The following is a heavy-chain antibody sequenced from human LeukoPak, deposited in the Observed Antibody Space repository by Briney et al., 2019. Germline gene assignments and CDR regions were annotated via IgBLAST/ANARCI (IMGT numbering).Heavy chain of an antibody. CDR1: GGSFSGYY. J-gene: IGHJ4*02. CDR2: INHSGST. D-gene: IGHD4/OR15-4a*01. CDR3: ARVKRCLDY. Sequence: SETLSLTCAVYGGSFSGYYWSWIRQPPGKGLEWIGEINHSGSTNYNPSLKSRVTISVDTSKNQLSLKLSSVTAADTAVYYCARVKRCLDYWGQGTLVTVSS. V-gene: IGHV4-34*01.